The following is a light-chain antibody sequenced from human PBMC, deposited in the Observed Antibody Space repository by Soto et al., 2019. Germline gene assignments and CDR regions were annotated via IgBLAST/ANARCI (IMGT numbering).Light chain of an antibody. CDR1: SSDVGGYNY. Sequence: QSALTQPASVSGSPGQSITISCTGTSSDVGGYNYVSWFQQHPGKAPKLIIYEVSNRPSGVSNRFSGSKSGNTDSLTISGLQPEDVADYHCSSYTTSSTVVFGTGTNLTVL. CDR2: EVS. V-gene: IGLV2-14*01. CDR3: SSYTTSSTVV. J-gene: IGLJ1*01.